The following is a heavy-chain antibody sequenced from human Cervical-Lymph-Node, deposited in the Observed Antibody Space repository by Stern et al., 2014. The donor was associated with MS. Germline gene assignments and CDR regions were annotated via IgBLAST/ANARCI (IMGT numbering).Heavy chain of an antibody. V-gene: IGHV3-9*01. CDR2: ISWNSCNI. Sequence: EVQLEESGGGLVQPGRSLRLSCAASGFTFDDYAMHWVRQAPGKGLEWVSGISWNSCNIGYADSVKGRFTISRDNAKNSLYLQMNSLRAEDTALYYCAKDINLRGTYYFDYWGQGTLVTVSS. CDR1: GFTFDDYA. CDR3: AKDINLRGTYYFDY. D-gene: IGHD2-15*01. J-gene: IGHJ4*02.